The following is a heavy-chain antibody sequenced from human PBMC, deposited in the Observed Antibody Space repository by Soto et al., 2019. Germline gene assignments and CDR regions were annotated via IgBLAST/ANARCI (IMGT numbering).Heavy chain of an antibody. D-gene: IGHD1-1*01. J-gene: IGHJ4*02. Sequence: QMQLVQSGPEVKKPGASVKVSCKASGFTFTSSAVQWVRQARGQRLEWIGWIVVGSGNTNYAQKFQERVTITRDMSTSTAYMELSSLRSEDTAVYYCAAISPWISIYYFDYWGQGTLVTVSS. CDR3: AAISPWISIYYFDY. CDR2: IVVGSGNT. CDR1: GFTFTSSA. V-gene: IGHV1-58*01.